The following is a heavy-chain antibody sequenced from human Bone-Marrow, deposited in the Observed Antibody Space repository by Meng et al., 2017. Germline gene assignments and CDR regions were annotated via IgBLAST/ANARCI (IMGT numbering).Heavy chain of an antibody. D-gene: IGHD6-6*01. V-gene: IGHV4-39*01. Sequence: QLQLQESGPGLVKPSETLPLTCTVSGGSISSSSYYWGWIRQPPGKGLDWIGSLSYSGTTYYNPSLKSRVTISVDTSKNQFSLKLSSVTAADTALYYCASRPGWFDPWGQGTLVTVSS. CDR2: LSYSGTT. CDR3: ASRPGWFDP. J-gene: IGHJ5*02. CDR1: GGSISSSSYY.